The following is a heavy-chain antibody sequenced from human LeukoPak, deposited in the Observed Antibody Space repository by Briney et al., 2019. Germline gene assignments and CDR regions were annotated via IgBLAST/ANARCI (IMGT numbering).Heavy chain of an antibody. CDR2: ISYDGTNK. J-gene: IGHJ1*01. Sequence: GGSLRLSCAASGFTLSTHGMHWVRQAPGKGLEWVAMISYDGTNKQNTKSVKGRFTISRDNSKNTLYLQMNSLRAEDTAVYYCARGHEYSSSWYGVSFQHWGQGTLVTVSP. V-gene: IGHV3-30*03. CDR1: GFTLSTHG. D-gene: IGHD6-13*01. CDR3: ARGHEYSSSWYGVSFQH.